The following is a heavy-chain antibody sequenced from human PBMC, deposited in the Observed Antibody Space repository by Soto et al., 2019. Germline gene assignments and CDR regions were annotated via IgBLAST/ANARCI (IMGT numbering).Heavy chain of an antibody. CDR1: GGSISSGGYY. V-gene: IGHV4-31*03. Sequence: QVQLQESGPGLVKPSQTLSLTCTVSGGSISSGGYYWSWIRQHPGKGLEWIGYSYDSGSTYYNPALTSRVTVSVATSKYRFSVKLISVPAADTAVYSCARCVDPWGQGTLVTVSS. CDR2: SYDSGST. J-gene: IGHJ5*02. CDR3: ARCVDP.